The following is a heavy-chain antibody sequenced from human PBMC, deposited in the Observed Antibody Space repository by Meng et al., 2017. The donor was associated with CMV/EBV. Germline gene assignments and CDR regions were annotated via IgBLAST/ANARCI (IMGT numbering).Heavy chain of an antibody. D-gene: IGHD3-3*01. CDR2: INPNSGGT. V-gene: IGHV1-2*02. J-gene: IGHJ5*02. CDR3: ARVARYYDFWSGYYKPWFDP. Sequence: VGLGPAGDEVQAPGASGEVSCKASGYPCTGYYMHWVRQAPGQGLEWMGWINPNSGGTNYAQKFQGRVTMTRDTSISTAYMELSRLRSDDTAVYYCARVARYYDFWSGYYKPWFDPWGQGTLVTVSS. CDR1: GYPCTGYY.